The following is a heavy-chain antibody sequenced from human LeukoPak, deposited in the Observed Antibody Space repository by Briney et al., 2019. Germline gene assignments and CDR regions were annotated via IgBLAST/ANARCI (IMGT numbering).Heavy chain of an antibody. CDR2: ISYDGSNK. V-gene: IGHV3-30*18. D-gene: IGHD2-2*01. Sequence: TGGSLRLSCAASGFTFSSYGMHWVRQAPGKGLEWVAVISYDGSNKYYADSVKGRFTISRDNSKNTLYLQMNSLRAEDTAVYYCAKDYGNQLLAFDYWGQGTLVTVSS. CDR3: AKDYGNQLLAFDY. CDR1: GFTFSSYG. J-gene: IGHJ4*02.